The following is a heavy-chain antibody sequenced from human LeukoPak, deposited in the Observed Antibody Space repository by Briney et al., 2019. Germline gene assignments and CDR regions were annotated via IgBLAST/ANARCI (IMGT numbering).Heavy chain of an antibody. V-gene: IGHV3-33*01. CDR3: ARDKYYSDGSGSYAMDV. J-gene: IGHJ6*02. CDR2: IWHDGSIE. D-gene: IGHD3-16*01. Sequence: GRSLRLSCTVSGFCFSTYAMHWVRQAPGKGLEWVAVIWHDGSIEYYDASVKGRFTISRDISKNTLFLQMISLRAEDTAVYYCARDKYYSDGSGSYAMDVWGQGATVTVSS. CDR1: GFCFSTYA.